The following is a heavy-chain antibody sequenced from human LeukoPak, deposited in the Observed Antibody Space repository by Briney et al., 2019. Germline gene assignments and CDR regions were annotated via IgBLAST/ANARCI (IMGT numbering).Heavy chain of an antibody. J-gene: IGHJ2*01. CDR1: GGSISSSSYY. V-gene: IGHV4-61*03. CDR3: ARVKAFAYSFFDL. CDR2: VYRSGNT. Sequence: SETLSLTCTVSGGSISSSSYYWSWIRQPPGTGPKWIGYVYRSGNTNYNPSLKNPVTISLYTSKNHFSLNLTSVTAADTAVFYCARVKAFAYSFFDLRGRGNLVTVSS.